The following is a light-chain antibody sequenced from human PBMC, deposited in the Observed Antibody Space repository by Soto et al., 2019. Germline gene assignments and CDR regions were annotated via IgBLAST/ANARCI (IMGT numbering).Light chain of an antibody. CDR1: QTISSW. CDR3: HQYDSYPRT. CDR2: KAS. Sequence: DIQMTQSPSTLSGSVGDRVTITCRASQTISSWLAWYQQKPGKAPKLLIYKASTLETDVPSRFSGGGSGTAFTLTISSLQADDFATYYCHQYDSYPRTFGQGTKVDI. J-gene: IGKJ1*01. V-gene: IGKV1-5*03.